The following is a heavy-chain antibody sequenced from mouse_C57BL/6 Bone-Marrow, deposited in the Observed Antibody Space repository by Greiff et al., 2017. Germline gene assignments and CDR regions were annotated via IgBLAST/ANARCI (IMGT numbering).Heavy chain of an antibody. CDR2: ISNLAYSI. V-gene: IGHV5-15*01. CDR1: GFTFSDYG. J-gene: IGHJ4*01. Sequence: EVKLVESGGGLVQPGGSLKLSCAASGFTFSDYGMAWVRQAPRKGPEWVAFISNLAYSIYYAATVTGRFTISRENAKNTLYLEMSSLRSEDTAMYYCARTFYYAMDYWGQGTSVTVSS. CDR3: ARTFYYAMDY.